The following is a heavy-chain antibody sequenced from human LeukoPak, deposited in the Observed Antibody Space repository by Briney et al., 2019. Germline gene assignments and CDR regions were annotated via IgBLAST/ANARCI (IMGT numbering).Heavy chain of an antibody. Sequence: ASVTVSCMASGYTFTSYGISWVRQAPGQGLEWMGWISAYNGNTNYAQKLQGRVTMTTDTSTSTAYMELRSLRSDDTAVYYCARRGGKRALTGYDCLRYWGQGTLVTVSS. CDR3: ARRGGKRALTGYDCLRY. CDR1: GYTFTSYG. CDR2: ISAYNGNT. V-gene: IGHV1-18*01. D-gene: IGHD5-12*01. J-gene: IGHJ4*02.